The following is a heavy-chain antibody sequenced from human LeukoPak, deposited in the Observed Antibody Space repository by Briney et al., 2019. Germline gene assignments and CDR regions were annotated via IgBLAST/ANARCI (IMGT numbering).Heavy chain of an antibody. J-gene: IGHJ4*02. D-gene: IGHD3-3*01. Sequence: GGSLRLSCAASGFTFSSYSMNWVRQAPGKGLEWVSYISSGSSTIYYADSVKGRFTISRDNAKNSLYLQMNSLRAEDTAVYYCARAIRFPSYFDYWGQGTLVTVSS. CDR2: ISSGSSTI. V-gene: IGHV3-48*01. CDR3: ARAIRFPSYFDY. CDR1: GFTFSSYS.